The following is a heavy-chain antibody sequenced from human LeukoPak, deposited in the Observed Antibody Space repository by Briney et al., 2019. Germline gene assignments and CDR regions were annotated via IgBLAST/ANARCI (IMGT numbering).Heavy chain of an antibody. Sequence: PGGSLRLSCAASGFTFSSYSMNWVRQAPGKGLEWVSSISSSSSCIYYADSVKGRFTISRDNAKNSLYLQMNSLRAEDTAVYYCARAPLGYCSGGSCYDLDYWGQGTLVTVSS. CDR2: ISSSSSCI. D-gene: IGHD2-15*01. CDR1: GFTFSSYS. CDR3: ARAPLGYCSGGSCYDLDY. V-gene: IGHV3-21*01. J-gene: IGHJ4*02.